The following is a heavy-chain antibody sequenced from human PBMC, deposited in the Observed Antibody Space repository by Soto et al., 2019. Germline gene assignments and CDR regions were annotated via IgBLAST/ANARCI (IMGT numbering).Heavy chain of an antibody. Sequence: PGGSLRLSCAASGFTFSSYAMSWVRQAPGKGLEWVSAISGSGGSTFYADSMKGRFPISRDNSKNTLYLQMNSLRTEDTAVYYCSPTIHDYGDSWGQGTLVTVSS. CDR1: GFTFSSYA. CDR3: SPTIHDYGDS. J-gene: IGHJ4*02. V-gene: IGHV3-23*01. CDR2: ISGSGGST.